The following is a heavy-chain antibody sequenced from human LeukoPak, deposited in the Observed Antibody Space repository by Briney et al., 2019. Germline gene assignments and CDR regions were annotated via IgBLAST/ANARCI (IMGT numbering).Heavy chain of an antibody. V-gene: IGHV1-69*04. CDR3: ARDHPSIGGSDV. J-gene: IGHJ4*02. CDR2: IIPILGIA. D-gene: IGHD3-10*01. CDR1: GGTFSSYA. Sequence: VASVKVSYKASGGTFSSYAISWVRQAPGQGLEWMGRIIPILGIANYAQKFQGRVTITADKSTSTAYMELSSLRSEDTAVYYCARDHPSIGGSDVWGQGTLVTVSS.